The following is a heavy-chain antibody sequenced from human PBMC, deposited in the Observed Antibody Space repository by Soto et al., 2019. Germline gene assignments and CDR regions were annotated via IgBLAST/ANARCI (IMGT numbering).Heavy chain of an antibody. D-gene: IGHD2-15*01. CDR1: GYSFNTYW. CDR2: IYAGDSDT. V-gene: IGHV5-51*03. J-gene: IGHJ5*02. Sequence: EVLLVQSGPEVKKPGESLKISCKGSGYSFNTYWIGWVRQMPGKGLEWMGIIYAGDSDTRYSPSFQGQVTISVDKSINPAFLQSRCLKVSDSVLFYCASTPFPRCITVVYTGAMRFDPWGQGTLVTVSS. CDR3: ASTPFPRCITVVYTGAMRFDP.